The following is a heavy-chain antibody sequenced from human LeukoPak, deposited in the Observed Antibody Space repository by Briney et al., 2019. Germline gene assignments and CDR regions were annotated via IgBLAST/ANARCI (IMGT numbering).Heavy chain of an antibody. CDR2: ISSSSSTI. J-gene: IGHJ4*02. CDR3: ARESRLYGSGSYYGSDY. CDR1: GFTFSSYS. V-gene: IGHV3-48*02. Sequence: GGSLRLSCAASGFTFSSYSMNWVRQAPGKGLEWVSYISSSSSTIYYADSVKGRFTISRDNAKNSLYLQMNSLRDGDTAVYYCARESRLYGSGSYYGSDYWGQGTLVTVSS. D-gene: IGHD3-10*01.